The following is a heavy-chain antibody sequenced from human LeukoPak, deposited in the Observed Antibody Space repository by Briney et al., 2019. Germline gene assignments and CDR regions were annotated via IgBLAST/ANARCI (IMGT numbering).Heavy chain of an antibody. J-gene: IGHJ4*02. V-gene: IGHV4-39*01. Sequence: SETLSLTCTVSGGSISSSSYYWGWIRQPPGKGLEWIGSIYYSGSTYYNPSLKSRVTISVDTSKNQFSLKLSSVTAADTAVYYCARPRRQWRYGGNFDYWGQGTLVTVSS. D-gene: IGHD6-19*01. CDR3: ARPRRQWRYGGNFDY. CDR1: GGSISSSSYY. CDR2: IYYSGST.